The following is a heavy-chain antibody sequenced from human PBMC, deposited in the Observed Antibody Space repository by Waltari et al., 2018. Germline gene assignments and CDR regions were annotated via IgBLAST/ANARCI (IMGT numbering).Heavy chain of an antibody. CDR2: ISYDGSNR. CDR1: GFSFSSFA. V-gene: IGHV3-30*18. Sequence: QVQLVESGGGVVQPGRSLRSSCAAAGFSFSSFAVHWVRHAPGKGLEWVAVISYDGSNRYYADSVKCRFIISRDNSKNTLYLQMNSLRAEDTAVYYCAKDLSGGVLRFLEWLFEYWGQGTLVTVSS. D-gene: IGHD3-3*01. J-gene: IGHJ4*02. CDR3: AKDLSGGVLRFLEWLFEY.